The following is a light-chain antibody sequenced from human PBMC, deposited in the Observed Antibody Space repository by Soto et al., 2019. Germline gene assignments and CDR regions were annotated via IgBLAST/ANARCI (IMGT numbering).Light chain of an antibody. Sequence: QSALTQPASVSGSPGQSITISCTGTSSDVGGYNYVSWYQQHPDKAPKLMIYEVTNRPSGVSFRFSGSKSGNTASLTISGLQPEDEADYYCSSYTSTSTLHVFGTGTKVTVL. CDR3: SSYTSTSTLHV. V-gene: IGLV2-14*01. J-gene: IGLJ1*01. CDR2: EVT. CDR1: SSDVGGYNY.